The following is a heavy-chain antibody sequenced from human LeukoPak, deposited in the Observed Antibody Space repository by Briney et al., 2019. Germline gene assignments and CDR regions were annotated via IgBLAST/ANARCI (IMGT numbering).Heavy chain of an antibody. V-gene: IGHV1-46*01. J-gene: IGHJ4*02. CDR2: INPSGGST. D-gene: IGHD6-19*01. CDR1: GYTFTSYG. Sequence: ASVKVSCKASGYTFTSYGISWVRQAPGQGLEWMGIINPSGGSTSYAQKFQGRVTMTRDTSASTAYMELSSLRSEDTAVYYCARAEQWLVIWWGQGTLVTVSS. CDR3: ARAEQWLVIW.